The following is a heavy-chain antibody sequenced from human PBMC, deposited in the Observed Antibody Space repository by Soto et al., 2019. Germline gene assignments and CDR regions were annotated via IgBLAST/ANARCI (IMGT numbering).Heavy chain of an antibody. Sequence: ASVKVSCKASGYTFTGYYMHWVRQAPGQGLEWMGWINPNSGGTNYAQKFQGRVTMTRDTSISTAYMELSRLRSDDTAVYYCARGGNFWSGYYDGDGMDVWGQGTTVTVPS. D-gene: IGHD3-3*01. CDR1: GYTFTGYY. J-gene: IGHJ6*02. CDR3: ARGGNFWSGYYDGDGMDV. V-gene: IGHV1-2*02. CDR2: INPNSGGT.